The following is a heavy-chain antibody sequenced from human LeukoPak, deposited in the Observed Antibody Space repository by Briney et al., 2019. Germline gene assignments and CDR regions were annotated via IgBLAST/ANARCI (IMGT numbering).Heavy chain of an antibody. CDR3: ASGYSSRGGIDY. CDR2: ISSSGSTI. Sequence: GGSLRLSCAASGFTFSSYEMNWVRQAPGKGLEWVSYISSSGSTIYYADSVKGRFTISRDNAKNSLYLQMNSLRAEDTAVYYCASGYSSRGGIDYRGQGTLDTVSS. V-gene: IGHV3-48*03. D-gene: IGHD6-13*01. CDR1: GFTFSSYE. J-gene: IGHJ4*02.